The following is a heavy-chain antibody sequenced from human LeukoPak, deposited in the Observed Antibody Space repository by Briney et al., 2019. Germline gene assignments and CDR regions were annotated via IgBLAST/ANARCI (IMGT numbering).Heavy chain of an antibody. Sequence: ASVKVSCKASGYTFTGYYMHWVRQAPGQGLEWMGWINPNSGGTNYAQKFQGRVTMTRDTSISTAYMELSRLRSDDTAVYYCARDRRVYYDSSGYSWWSFDYWGQGTLVTASS. V-gene: IGHV1-2*02. CDR2: INPNSGGT. CDR3: ARDRRVYYDSSGYSWWSFDY. D-gene: IGHD3-22*01. CDR1: GYTFTGYY. J-gene: IGHJ4*02.